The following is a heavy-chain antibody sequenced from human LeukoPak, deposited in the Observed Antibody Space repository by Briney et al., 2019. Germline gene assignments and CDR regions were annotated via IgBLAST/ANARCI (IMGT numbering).Heavy chain of an antibody. V-gene: IGHV1-3*01. J-gene: IGHJ4*02. CDR1: GYTFTSYA. Sequence: ASVKVSCKASGYTFTSYAMHWVRQAPGQRLEWMGWINAGNGNTKYSQKFRGGVTITRDTSASTAYMELSSLRSEDTAVYYCARAGSSSCFDYWGQGTLVTVSS. D-gene: IGHD2-2*01. CDR2: INAGNGNT. CDR3: ARAGSSSCFDY.